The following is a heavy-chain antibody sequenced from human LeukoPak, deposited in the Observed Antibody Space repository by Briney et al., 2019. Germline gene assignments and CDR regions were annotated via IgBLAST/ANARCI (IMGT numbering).Heavy chain of an antibody. D-gene: IGHD3-22*01. CDR3: ARVDYYDSSGTGAFDI. J-gene: IGHJ3*02. CDR1: GFTVSSNY. Sequence: GGSLRLSCAASGFTVSSNYMSWVRQAPGKGLEWVSVIYSGGSTYYADSVKGRFTISRDNSKNTLYLQMNSLRAEDTAVYYCARVDYYDSSGTGAFDIWGQGTMVTVSS. V-gene: IGHV3-66*01. CDR2: IYSGGST.